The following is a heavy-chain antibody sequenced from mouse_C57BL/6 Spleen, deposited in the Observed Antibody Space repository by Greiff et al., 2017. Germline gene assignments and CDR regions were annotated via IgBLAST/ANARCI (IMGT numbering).Heavy chain of an antibody. V-gene: IGHV3-8*01. D-gene: IGHD1-1*01. Sequence: EVKLMESGPGLAKPSQTLSLTCSVTGYSITSDYWNWIRKFPGNKLEYMGYISYSGSTNYNPSLKSRISITRDTSKTQYYLQLNSVTTEDTATNYWARYPYYVSSPYDFDYRGKGATLSVAS. J-gene: IGHJ2*01. CDR3: ARYPYYVSSPYDFDY. CDR1: GYSITSDY. CDR2: ISYSGST.